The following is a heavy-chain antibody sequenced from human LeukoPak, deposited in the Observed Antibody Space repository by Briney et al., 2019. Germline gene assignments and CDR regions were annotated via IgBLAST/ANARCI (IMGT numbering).Heavy chain of an antibody. J-gene: IGHJ4*02. CDR1: GFTFSSYA. CDR3: ASPYSGSYSYFDY. D-gene: IGHD1-26*01. CDR2: ISYDGSNK. V-gene: IGHV3-30-3*01. Sequence: PGGSLRLSCVASGFTFSSYAMHWVRQAPGKGLEWVAVISYDGSNKYYADSVKGRFTISRDNSKNTVYLQMNSLRAEDTAMYYCASPYSGSYSYFDYWGQGTLVTVSS.